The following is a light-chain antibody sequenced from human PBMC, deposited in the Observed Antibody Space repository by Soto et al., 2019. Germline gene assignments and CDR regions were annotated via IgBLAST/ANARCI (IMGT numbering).Light chain of an antibody. V-gene: IGLV2-23*02. CDR1: SSDVGSYNL. CDR3: CSYAGSSTPYV. CDR2: EVS. J-gene: IGLJ1*01. Sequence: QSVLTQPASVSGSPGQSITISCTGTSSDVGSYNLVSWYQQHPGKAPKLMIYEVSKRPSGVSNRFSGSKSGNTASLTISVLQAEDEADYYCCSYAGSSTPYVFGTGTKVTVL.